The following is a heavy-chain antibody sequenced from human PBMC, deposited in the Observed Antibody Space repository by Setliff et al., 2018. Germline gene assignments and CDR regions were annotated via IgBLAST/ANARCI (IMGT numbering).Heavy chain of an antibody. CDR2: IIPILGIA. D-gene: IGHD6-19*01. CDR1: GGTFSSYA. CDR3: ARDAIAVAGYDYYYMDV. V-gene: IGHV1-69*10. Sequence: ASVKVSCKASGGTFSSYAISWVRQAPGQGLEWMGGIIPILGIANYAQKFQGRVTITADKSTSTAYMELSSLRSEDTAVYYCARDAIAVAGYDYYYMDVWGKGTTVTVS. J-gene: IGHJ6*03.